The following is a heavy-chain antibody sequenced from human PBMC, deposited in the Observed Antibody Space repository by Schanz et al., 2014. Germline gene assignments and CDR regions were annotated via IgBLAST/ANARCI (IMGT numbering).Heavy chain of an antibody. CDR1: GFTFSSYG. J-gene: IGHJ4*02. CDR2: LWNDGSDK. CDR3: ARKTDSSGTGDY. V-gene: IGHV3-33*01. D-gene: IGHD6-19*01. Sequence: QEQLVESGGGVVQPGRSLRLSCAASGFTFSSYGMHWVRQAPGKGLEWVAVLWNDGSDKYYADSVKGRFTISRDNSKNTLYLQMNSLRAEDTAVYYCARKTDSSGTGDYWGQGTLVTVSS.